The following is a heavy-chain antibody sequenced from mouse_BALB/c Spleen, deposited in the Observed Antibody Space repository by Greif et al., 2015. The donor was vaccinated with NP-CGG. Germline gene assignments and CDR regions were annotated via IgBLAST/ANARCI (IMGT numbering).Heavy chain of an antibody. CDR3: ASAMDY. Sequence: EVKLVESGGGLVQPGGSLKLSCAASGFTFSSYGMSWVRQTPDKRLELVATINSNGGSTYYPDSVKGRFTISRDNAKNTLYLQMSSLKSEDTAMYYCASAMDYWGQGTSVTVPS. V-gene: IGHV5-6-3*01. CDR2: INSNGGST. CDR1: GFTFSSYG. J-gene: IGHJ4*01.